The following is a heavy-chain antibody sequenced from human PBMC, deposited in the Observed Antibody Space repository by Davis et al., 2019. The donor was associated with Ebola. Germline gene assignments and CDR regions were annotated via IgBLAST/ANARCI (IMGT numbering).Heavy chain of an antibody. Sequence: GESLKISCKGSGYTFTTYWIGWVRQMPGKGLEWMGIIYPGDSDTRYSPSFQGQVTISADKSISTAYLQWSSLKASDTAMYYCARRGGWSGAFLDYWGQGTLVTVFS. CDR3: ARRGGWSGAFLDY. J-gene: IGHJ4*02. CDR2: IYPGDSDT. CDR1: GYTFTTYW. D-gene: IGHD3-3*02. V-gene: IGHV5-51*01.